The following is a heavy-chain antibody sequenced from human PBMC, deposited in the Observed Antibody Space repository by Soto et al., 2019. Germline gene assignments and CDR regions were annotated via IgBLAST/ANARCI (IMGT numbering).Heavy chain of an antibody. D-gene: IGHD2-21*02. CDR3: ARGLRTAAYNWFDP. CDR2: IYSGGST. J-gene: IGHJ5*02. V-gene: IGHV3-53*04. Sequence: EVQLVESGGGLVQPGGSLRLSCAASGFTVSSNYMSWVRQAPGKGLEWVSVIYSGGSTYYADSVKGRFTISRHNSKNTLYLQMNSLRAEDTAVYYCARGLRTAAYNWFDPWGQGTLVTVSS. CDR1: GFTVSSNY.